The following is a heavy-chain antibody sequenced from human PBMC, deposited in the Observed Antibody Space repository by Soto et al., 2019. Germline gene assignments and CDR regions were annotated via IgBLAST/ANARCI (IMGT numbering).Heavy chain of an antibody. CDR2: IKEDGGEQ. CDR1: GFSFGGYW. Sequence: GESLKISCVASGFSFGGYWMSWVRQAPGKGPEWVANIKEDGGEQHYADSVKGRFTISRANTENSLFLQMNNLRVEDSAIYYCAITTSTVSYWFDPWGSGTQVTVSS. CDR3: AITTSTVSYWFDP. D-gene: IGHD4-4*01. V-gene: IGHV3-7*03. J-gene: IGHJ5*02.